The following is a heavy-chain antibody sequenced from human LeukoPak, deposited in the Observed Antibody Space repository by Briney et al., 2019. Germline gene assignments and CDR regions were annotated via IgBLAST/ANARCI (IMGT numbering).Heavy chain of an antibody. CDR2: IYYSGST. CDR3: ARQSGYCSGGSCYAGLVDY. D-gene: IGHD2-15*01. CDR1: GGSISSYY. J-gene: IGHJ4*02. V-gene: IGHV4-59*08. Sequence: SETLSLTCTVSGGSISSYYWSWIRQPPGKGLEWIGYIYYSGSTNYNPSLKSRVTISVDTSKNQFSLKLSSVTAADTAAYYCARQSGYCSGGSCYAGLVDYWGQGTLVTVSS.